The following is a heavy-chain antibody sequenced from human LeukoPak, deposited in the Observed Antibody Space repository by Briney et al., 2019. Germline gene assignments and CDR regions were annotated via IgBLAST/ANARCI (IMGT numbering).Heavy chain of an antibody. CDR1: GYTLTELS. CDR3: ARDWVVAYFDY. J-gene: IGHJ4*02. D-gene: IGHD2-15*01. CDR2: ISAYNGNT. V-gene: IGHV1-18*01. Sequence: ASVKVSCKVSGYTLTELSMHWVRQAPGQGLEWMGWISAYNGNTNYAQKLQGRVTMTTDTSTSTAYMELRSPRSDDTAVYYCARDWVVAYFDYWGQGTLVTVSS.